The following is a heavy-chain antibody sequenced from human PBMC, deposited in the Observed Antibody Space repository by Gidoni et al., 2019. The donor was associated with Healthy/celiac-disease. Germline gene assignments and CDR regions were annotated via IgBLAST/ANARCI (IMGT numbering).Heavy chain of an antibody. Sequence: EVLLLESGGGLVQPGGSLSLSCAASGFTFTSYAMSWVRQATGKGLDWVSDISGSGDSTYYPDSVKGLLTNSRDNSKNTLYLQMNSLRAEDSAVDYCVKSFGYFDWHTFDYWGQGTLVTVSS. CDR1: GFTFTSYA. CDR2: ISGSGDST. J-gene: IGHJ4*02. V-gene: IGHV3-23*01. CDR3: VKSFGYFDWHTFDY. D-gene: IGHD3-9*01.